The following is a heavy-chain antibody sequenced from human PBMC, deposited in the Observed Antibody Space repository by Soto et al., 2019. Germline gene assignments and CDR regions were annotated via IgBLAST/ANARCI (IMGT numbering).Heavy chain of an antibody. CDR2: ISGSGGST. J-gene: IGHJ4*02. CDR1: GVSFSAAW. V-gene: IGHV3-23*01. D-gene: IGHD6-19*01. Sequence: PGGSLRLSCAVSGVSFSAAWMSWVRQAPGKGLEWVSAISGSGGSTYYADSVKGRFTISRDNSKNTLYLQMDSLRAEDTAVYYCAKEGEHSSGWANFDYWGQGTLVTVSS. CDR3: AKEGEHSSGWANFDY.